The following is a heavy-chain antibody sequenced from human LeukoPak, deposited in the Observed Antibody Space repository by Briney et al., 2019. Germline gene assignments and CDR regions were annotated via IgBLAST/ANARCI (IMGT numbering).Heavy chain of an antibody. CDR1: GYTFTGYY. D-gene: IGHD4-17*01. V-gene: IGHV1-2*02. CDR2: INPNSGGT. CDR3: AVSYGDYGPCFDY. Sequence: ASVKVSCKASGYTFTGYYMHWVRQAPGQGLEWMGWINPNSGGTNYAQKFQVRVTMTRDTSISTAYMELSRLRSDATAVYYCAVSYGDYGPCFDYWGQGTLVTVSS. J-gene: IGHJ4*02.